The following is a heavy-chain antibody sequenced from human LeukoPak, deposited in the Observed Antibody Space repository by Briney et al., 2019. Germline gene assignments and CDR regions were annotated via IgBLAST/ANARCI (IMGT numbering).Heavy chain of an antibody. CDR1: GGSVSTYY. J-gene: IGHJ4*02. CDR3: ARAGSGYSFDY. Sequence: SETLSLTCTVSGGSVSTYYWSWIRQPPEKELEWIGYVSHSGNTNCNPSLKSRVTMSLDTSKNHFSLRLSSVNTADTAVYYCARAGSGYSFDYWGQGSLVTVSS. CDR2: VSHSGNT. D-gene: IGHD5-12*01. V-gene: IGHV4-59*02.